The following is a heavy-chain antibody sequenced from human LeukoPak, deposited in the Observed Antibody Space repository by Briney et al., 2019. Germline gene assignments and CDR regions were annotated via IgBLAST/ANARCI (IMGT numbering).Heavy chain of an antibody. D-gene: IGHD3-9*01. V-gene: IGHV3-30*04. Sequence: GGSLRLSCAASGFTFSSYAMHWVRQAPGKGLEWVAVISYDGSNKYYADSVKGRFTISRDNSKNTLYLQINSLRAEDTAVYYCAKFSPYDILTGSKYYFDFWGQGALVTVSS. CDR3: AKFSPYDILTGSKYYFDF. CDR1: GFTFSSYA. CDR2: ISYDGSNK. J-gene: IGHJ4*02.